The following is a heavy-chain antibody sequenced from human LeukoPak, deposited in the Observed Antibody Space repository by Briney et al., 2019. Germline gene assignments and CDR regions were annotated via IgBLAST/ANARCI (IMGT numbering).Heavy chain of an antibody. Sequence: GGSLRLSCAASGFTFSSYSMNWVRQAPGKGLEWVSSISSSSSYIYYADSVKGRFTISRDNAKNSLYLQMNGLRAEDTAVYYCARGVRNCSSTSCYGLFDYWGQGTLVTVSS. CDR3: ARGVRNCSSTSCYGLFDY. V-gene: IGHV3-21*01. CDR2: ISSSSSYI. CDR1: GFTFSSYS. J-gene: IGHJ4*02. D-gene: IGHD2-2*01.